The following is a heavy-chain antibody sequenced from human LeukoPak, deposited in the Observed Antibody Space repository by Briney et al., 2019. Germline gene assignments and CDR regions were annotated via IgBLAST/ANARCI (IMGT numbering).Heavy chain of an antibody. CDR3: AKNTGSYDFWSGYYTGESWFDP. V-gene: IGHV3-23*01. CDR2: ISGSGGST. D-gene: IGHD3-3*01. Sequence: SGGSLRLSCAASGFTFSSYAMSWVRQAPGKGLEWVSAISGSGGSTYYADSVKGRFTISRDNSKNTLYLQMNSLRAEDTAVYYYAKNTGSYDFWSGYYTGESWFDPWGQGTLVTVSS. CDR1: GFTFSSYA. J-gene: IGHJ5*02.